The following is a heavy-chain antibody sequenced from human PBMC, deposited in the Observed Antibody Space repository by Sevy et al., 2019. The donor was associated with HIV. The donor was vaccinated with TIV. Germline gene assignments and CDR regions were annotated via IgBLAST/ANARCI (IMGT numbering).Heavy chain of an antibody. CDR2: ISSTSGSDI. D-gene: IGHD3-3*01. J-gene: IGHJ6*02. CDR1: GFIFSDYY. V-gene: IGHV3-11*04. Sequence: GGSLRLSCAASGFIFSDYYMNWIRQAPGKGLEWVSYISSTSGSDIYYADSVKGRFTISRDNAKNSLYLQMNSLRAEDTAVYYCARDTPDSLYDFWSGYYPYYYYYGMDVWGQGTTVTVSS. CDR3: ARDTPDSLYDFWSGYYPYYYYYGMDV.